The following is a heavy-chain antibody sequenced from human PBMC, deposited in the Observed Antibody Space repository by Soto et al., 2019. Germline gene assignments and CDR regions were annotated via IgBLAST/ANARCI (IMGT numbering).Heavy chain of an antibody. CDR1: GFTFISYG. CDR2: ISCDGSNK. D-gene: IGHD6-19*01. J-gene: IGHJ4*02. V-gene: IGHV3-30*18. CDR3: AKSRSSGWNGEFDY. Sequence: PGGSLRLSCAASGFTFISYGMHWVRQAPGKGLEWVAVISCDGSNKYYADSVKGRFTISRDNSKNTLYLQMNSLRAEDTAVYYCAKSRSSGWNGEFDYWGQGTLVTVSS.